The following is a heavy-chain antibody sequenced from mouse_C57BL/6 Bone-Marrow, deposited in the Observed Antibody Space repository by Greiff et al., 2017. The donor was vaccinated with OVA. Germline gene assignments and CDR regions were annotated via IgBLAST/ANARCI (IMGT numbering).Heavy chain of an antibody. V-gene: IGHV5-2*01. CDR3: ARLGRGSNAMDY. D-gene: IGHD4-1*01. J-gene: IGHJ4*01. Sequence: EVKVVESGGGLVQPGESLKLSCESNEYEFPSHDMSWVRKTPEKRLELVAAINSDGGSTYYPDTMERRFIISRDNTKKTLYLQMSSLRSEDTALYYCARLGRGSNAMDYWGQGTSVTVSS. CDR1: EYEFPSHD. CDR2: INSDGGST.